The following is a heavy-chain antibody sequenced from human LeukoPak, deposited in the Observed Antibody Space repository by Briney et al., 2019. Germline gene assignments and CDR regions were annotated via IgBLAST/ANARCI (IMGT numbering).Heavy chain of an antibody. V-gene: IGHV3-23*01. CDR3: AKDQAESDRQLRYFDWLSPPYYYYGMDV. D-gene: IGHD3-9*01. J-gene: IGHJ6*02. CDR1: GFTFSSYA. CDR2: ISGSGGST. Sequence: PGGSLRLSCAASGFTFSSYAMSWVRQAPGKGLEWVSAISGSGGSTYYADSVKGRFTISRDNSKNTLYLQMNSLRAEDTAVYYCAKDQAESDRQLRYFDWLSPPYYYYGMDVWGQGTTVTVSS.